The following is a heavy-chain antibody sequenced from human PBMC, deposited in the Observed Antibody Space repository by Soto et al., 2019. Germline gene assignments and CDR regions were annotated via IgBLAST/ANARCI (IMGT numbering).Heavy chain of an antibody. J-gene: IGHJ3*02. CDR1: GFTFSSYW. Sequence: GGSLRLSCAASGFTFSSYWMSWVRQAPGKGLEWVANIKQDGSEKYYVDSVKGRFTISRDNSKNSLYLQMNSLRDEDTAVYYCASVLRFKSGTNAFDIWGQGTRVTV. CDR3: ASVLRFKSGTNAFDI. D-gene: IGHD3-10*01. CDR2: IKQDGSEK. V-gene: IGHV3-7*02.